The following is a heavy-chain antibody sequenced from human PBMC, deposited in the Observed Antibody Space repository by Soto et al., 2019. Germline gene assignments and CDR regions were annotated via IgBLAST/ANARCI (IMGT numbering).Heavy chain of an antibody. CDR1: GGPISSYY. J-gene: IGHJ6*02. V-gene: IGHV4-59*08. CDR3: GRQPGHCGSTTCFGYYSVDV. Sequence: PSETLSLTCTVSGGPISSYYWSWIRQTPEKGLEWIGYVNDNWGSNYNPSLKSRVAISLDTSKSQFSLKLTSVTATDTAVYYCGRQPGHCGSTTCFGYYSVDVWGQGTTVTVSS. CDR2: VNDNWGS. D-gene: IGHD2-2*01.